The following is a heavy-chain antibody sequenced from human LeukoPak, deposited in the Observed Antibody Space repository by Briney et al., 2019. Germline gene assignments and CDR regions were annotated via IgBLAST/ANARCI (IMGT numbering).Heavy chain of an antibody. D-gene: IGHD2-15*01. V-gene: IGHV1-8*01. CDR1: GYTFTSYD. CDR2: MNPNSGNT. CDR3: ARGLGYCSGGSCYSGANWFDP. J-gene: IGHJ5*02. Sequence: GASVTVSCKASGYTFTSYDINWVRQAPGQGLEWMGWMNPNSGNTGYAQKFQGRVTMTRNPSISTAYMELSSLRSEDTAVYYCARGLGYCSGGSCYSGANWFDPWGQGTLVTVSS.